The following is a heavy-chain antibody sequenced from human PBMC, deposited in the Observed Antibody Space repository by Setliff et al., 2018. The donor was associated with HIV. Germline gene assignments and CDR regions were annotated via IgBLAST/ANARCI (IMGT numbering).Heavy chain of an antibody. Sequence: PGGSLSLSCAASGFTFSNAWMSWVRQAPGKGLEWVGRIKSKTDGGTTDYAAPVKGRFTISRDDSKNTLYLQMNSLKTEDTAVYYCTTDASSGWYWYYFDYWGQGTLVTVSS. CDR2: IKSKTDGGTT. D-gene: IGHD6-19*01. V-gene: IGHV3-15*01. CDR1: GFTFSNAW. CDR3: TTDASSGWYWYYFDY. J-gene: IGHJ4*02.